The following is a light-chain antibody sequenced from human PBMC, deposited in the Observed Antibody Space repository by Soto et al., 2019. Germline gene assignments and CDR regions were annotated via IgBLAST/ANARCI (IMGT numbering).Light chain of an antibody. V-gene: IGLV2-8*01. CDR3: SSFVGVNSYV. Sequence: QSALTRPPSASGSPGQSVTISCAGTSNNVGSYDYVSWYRQHPGQAPKLLIYEVTKRPSGVPDRFSGSKSGNTASLTVSGLQAEDEADYYCSSFVGVNSYVFGTGTKVTVL. J-gene: IGLJ1*01. CDR2: EVT. CDR1: SNNVGSYDY.